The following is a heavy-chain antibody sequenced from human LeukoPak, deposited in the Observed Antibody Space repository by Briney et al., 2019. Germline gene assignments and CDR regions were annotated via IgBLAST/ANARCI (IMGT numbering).Heavy chain of an antibody. D-gene: IGHD5-24*01. V-gene: IGHV3-23*01. CDR2: ISGSGGST. J-gene: IGHJ4*02. CDR1: GFTFSSYA. CDR3: ARTQRDGYNRPFDY. Sequence: GGSRRLSCAASGFTFSSYAMSWVRQAPEKGLEWVSAISGSGGSTYYADSVKGRFTISRDNSKNTLYLQMNSLRAEDTAVYYCARTQRDGYNRPFDYWGQGTLVTVSS.